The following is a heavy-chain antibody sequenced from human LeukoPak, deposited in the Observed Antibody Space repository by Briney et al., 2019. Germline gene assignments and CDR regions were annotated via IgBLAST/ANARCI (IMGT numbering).Heavy chain of an antibody. Sequence: PGGSLRLSCAASGFTFSSYDMYWVRQSTGEGLEWVSAINIAGDTYYAASVKGRFTISRENAKNSLSLQMNSLRAGDTAVYYCARGVPFGEKGIAVWGKGTTVTVSS. CDR2: INIAGDT. V-gene: IGHV3-13*01. D-gene: IGHD3-10*01. CDR3: ARGVPFGEKGIAV. J-gene: IGHJ6*04. CDR1: GFTFSSYD.